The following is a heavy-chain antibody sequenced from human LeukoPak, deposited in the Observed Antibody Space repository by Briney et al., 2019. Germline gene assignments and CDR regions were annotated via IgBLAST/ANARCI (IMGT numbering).Heavy chain of an antibody. V-gene: IGHV1-69*04. CDR2: IIPIIHMA. CDR1: GCTLNNYV. J-gene: IGHJ6*02. CDR3: ATTDGVPATYRGYYFGMDV. Sequence: GASVKVSFKATGCTLNNYVFNWVRQAPGQGLEWMGRIIPIIHMADYAQNFQGRVTITADKSTNTAYMELGGLRSEDKAVYYCATTDGVPATYRGYYFGMDVWGQGTTVIVS. D-gene: IGHD4-11*01.